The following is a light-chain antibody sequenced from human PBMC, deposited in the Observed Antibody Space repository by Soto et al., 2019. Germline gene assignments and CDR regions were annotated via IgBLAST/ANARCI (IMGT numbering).Light chain of an antibody. J-gene: IGKJ1*01. CDR3: QQYQNLWT. CDR2: HAS. CDR1: QTIYSN. V-gene: IGKV3-15*01. Sequence: IGMTQSPATLSMSPGERVTLSCRASQTIYSNVAWYQQRPGQSPRLLIYHASSRATGIPARFSGSGSGTEFTLTINSLQSEDFAVYYCQQYQNLWTFGQGTKVDIK.